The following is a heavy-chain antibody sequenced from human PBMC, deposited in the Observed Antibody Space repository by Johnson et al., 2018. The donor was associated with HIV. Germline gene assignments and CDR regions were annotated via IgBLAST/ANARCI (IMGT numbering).Heavy chain of an antibody. CDR3: AREASGSLDAFDI. V-gene: IGHV3-48*04. D-gene: IGHD1-26*01. Sequence: EVQLVESGGGLVQPGRSLKLSCAASGFTFDDSTMHWIRQAPGKGLEWVSYISSSGSTIYYADSVKGRFTISRDNAKNSLNLQMGSLRAEDMAVYYCAREASGSLDAFDIWGQGTMVTVSS. J-gene: IGHJ3*02. CDR1: GFTFDDST. CDR2: ISSSGSTI.